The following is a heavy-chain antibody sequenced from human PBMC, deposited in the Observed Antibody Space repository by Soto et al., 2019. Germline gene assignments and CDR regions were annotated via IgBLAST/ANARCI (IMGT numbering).Heavy chain of an antibody. CDR2: IYYSGST. CDR3: ARDGGYCTNGVCYNPYYGMDV. D-gene: IGHD2-8*01. J-gene: IGHJ6*02. V-gene: IGHV4-59*01. Sequence: LSLTCTVSGGSISSYYWSWIRQPPGKGLEWIGYIYYSGSTNYNPSLKSRVTISVDTSKNQFSLKLSSVTAADTAVYYCARDGGYCTNGVCYNPYYGMDVWGQGTTVTVSS. CDR1: GGSISSYY.